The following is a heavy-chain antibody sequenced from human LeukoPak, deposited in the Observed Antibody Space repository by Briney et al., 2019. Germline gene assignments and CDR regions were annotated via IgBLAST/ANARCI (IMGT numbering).Heavy chain of an antibody. CDR1: GGTFSSYA. V-gene: IGHV1-69*05. CDR2: IIPIFGTA. D-gene: IGHD6-6*01. CDR3: ARDSPPLLSRGSSGLGYFDL. Sequence: GASVKVSCKASGGTFSSYAISWVRQAPGRGLEWMGRIIPIFGTANYAQKFQGRVTISTDESTSTAYMELSSLRSEDTAVYYCARDSPPLLSRGSSGLGYFDLWGRGTLVTVSS. J-gene: IGHJ2*01.